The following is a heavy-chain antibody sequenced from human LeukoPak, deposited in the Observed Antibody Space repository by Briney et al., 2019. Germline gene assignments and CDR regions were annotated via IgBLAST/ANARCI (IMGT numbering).Heavy chain of an antibody. D-gene: IGHD3-3*01. CDR2: IWYDGSNK. V-gene: IGHV3-33*01. J-gene: IGHJ4*02. CDR3: ARDGYYDFWSGYYTIGYYFDY. Sequence: PGRSLRLSCAASGFTFSSYGMHWVRQAPGKGLEWVAVIWYDGSNKYYADSVKGRFTISRDNSENTLYLQMNSLRAEDTAVYYCARDGYYDFWSGYYTIGYYFDYWGQGTLVTVPS. CDR1: GFTFSSYG.